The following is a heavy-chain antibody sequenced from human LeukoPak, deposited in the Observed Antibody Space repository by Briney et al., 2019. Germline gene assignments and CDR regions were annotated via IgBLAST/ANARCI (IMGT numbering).Heavy chain of an antibody. J-gene: IGHJ3*02. CDR1: GFTFSSSV. V-gene: IGHV3-30*03. CDR3: ARDIVGASAFDI. D-gene: IGHD1-26*01. Sequence: PGGSLRLSCAASGFTFSSSVMHWVRRAPGKGLEWVAVISYDGSDKYYADSVKGRFTISRDNSKNTLYVQMNSLRAEDTAVYYCARDIVGASAFDIWGQGTMVTVSS. CDR2: ISYDGSDK.